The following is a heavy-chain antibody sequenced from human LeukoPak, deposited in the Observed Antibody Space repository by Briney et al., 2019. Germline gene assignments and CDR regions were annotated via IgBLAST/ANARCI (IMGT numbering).Heavy chain of an antibody. V-gene: IGHV3-30*04. CDR1: GFTFISYA. J-gene: IGHJ4*02. D-gene: IGHD3-10*01. CDR2: ISYDGSNK. CDR3: ARGPRGQDQEYYFDY. Sequence: GGSLRLSCAASGFTFISYAMHWVRQAPGKGLEWVAVISYDGSNKYYADSVKGRFTISRDNSKNTLYLQMNSLRAEDTAVYYCARGPRGQDQEYYFDYWGQGTLVTVSS.